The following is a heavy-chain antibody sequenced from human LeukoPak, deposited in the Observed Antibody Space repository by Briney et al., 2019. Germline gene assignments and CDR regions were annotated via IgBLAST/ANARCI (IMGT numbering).Heavy chain of an antibody. CDR3: ARGGGLDV. CDR1: GFTFSSYW. Sequence: GGSLRLSCAASGFTFSSYWMNWARQAPGKGLEWEASINHNGNVNYYVDSMKGRFTISRDNAKNSLYLQMSNLRAEDTAVYFCARGGGLDVWGQGATVTVSS. D-gene: IGHD3-16*01. J-gene: IGHJ6*02. V-gene: IGHV3-7*03. CDR2: INHNGNVN.